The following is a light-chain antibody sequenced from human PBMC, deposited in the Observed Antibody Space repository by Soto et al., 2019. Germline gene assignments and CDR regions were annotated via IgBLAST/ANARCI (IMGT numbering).Light chain of an antibody. CDR1: SGDIGSYNR. V-gene: IGLV2-14*01. CDR2: EVT. Sequence: QSVLTQPGSVSGSPGQSITISCTGTSGDIGSYNRVSWYQQHPGKAPKLIIYEVTDRPSGVSNRFSGSKSGNTASLTISGLQAEGESEYYCSSYTTINTTASVFGTGTKGAVL. CDR3: SSYTTINTTASV. J-gene: IGLJ1*01.